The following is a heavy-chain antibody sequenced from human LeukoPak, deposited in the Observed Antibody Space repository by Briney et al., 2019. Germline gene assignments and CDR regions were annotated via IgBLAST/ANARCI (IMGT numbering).Heavy chain of an antibody. CDR1: GGSISSYY. CDR3: ATQILLCHYY. Sequence: PSETLSLTCTVSGGSISSYYWSWIRQAPGKGLEWIGTIFYSGSTYYNPSLKSRVTISADTSKDQFSLQLSSVTAADTAVYYCATQILLCHYYWGQGTLVTVSS. CDR2: IFYSGST. D-gene: IGHD2/OR15-2a*01. J-gene: IGHJ4*02. V-gene: IGHV4-59*05.